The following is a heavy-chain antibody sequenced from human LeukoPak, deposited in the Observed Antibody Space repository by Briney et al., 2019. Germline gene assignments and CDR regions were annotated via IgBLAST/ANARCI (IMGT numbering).Heavy chain of an antibody. CDR1: GASMRTFS. CDR2: VYTSGST. Sequence: RASETLSLTCSVSGASMRTFSWTWIRQSPGKQLEWVGYVYTSGSTKYNSSLQSRGSLSIDLSRNQFSLNLNSVTSADTALYFCARDDTVGILDLWGQGILVTVSS. V-gene: IGHV4-4*08. CDR3: ARDDTVGILDL. D-gene: IGHD7-27*01. J-gene: IGHJ5*02.